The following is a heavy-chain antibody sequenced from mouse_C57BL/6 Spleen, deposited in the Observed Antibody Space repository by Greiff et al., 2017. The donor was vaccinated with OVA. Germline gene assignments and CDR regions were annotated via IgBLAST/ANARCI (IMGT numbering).Heavy chain of an antibody. V-gene: IGHV5-17*01. D-gene: IGHD2-3*01. CDR3: ARGVYDGYHAMDY. CDR2: ISSGSSTI. CDR1: GFTFSDYG. J-gene: IGHJ4*01. Sequence: EVQRVESGGGLVKPGGSLKLSCAASGFTFSDYGMHWVRQAPEKGLEWVAYISSGSSTIYYADTVKGRFTISRDNAKNTLFLQMTSLRSEDTAMYYGARGVYDGYHAMDYWGQGTSVTVSS.